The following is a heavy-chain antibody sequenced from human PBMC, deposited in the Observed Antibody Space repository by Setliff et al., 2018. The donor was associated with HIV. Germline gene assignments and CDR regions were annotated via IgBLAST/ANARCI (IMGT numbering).Heavy chain of an antibody. D-gene: IGHD6-13*01. CDR3: ARDCRVGWVFAYSMDV. V-gene: IGHV3-48*04. Sequence: PGGSLRLSCATSGFTFDSYSIIWVRQAPGKGLEWVSYISGLGGGTIYYADSVRGRFTISRDNARKSVYLQIDSLRAEDTAVYYCARDCRVGWVFAYSMDVWGQGTLVTVSS. CDR2: ISGLGGGTI. J-gene: IGHJ6*02. CDR1: GFTFDSYS.